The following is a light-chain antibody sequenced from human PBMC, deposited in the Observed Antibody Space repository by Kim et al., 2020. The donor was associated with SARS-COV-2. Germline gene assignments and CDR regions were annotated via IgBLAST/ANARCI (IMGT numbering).Light chain of an antibody. Sequence: GQSSTISCTGTSSDVGGYNLVSWYQQRPGRGPQLIIYEVSKRPSGVSYRFSGSKSGNTASLTISGLQSEEDTYYYCCSYAGSGTFVFGGGTQLTVL. V-gene: IGLV2-23*02. CDR3: CSYAGSGTFV. J-gene: IGLJ2*01. CDR2: EVS. CDR1: SSDVGGYNL.